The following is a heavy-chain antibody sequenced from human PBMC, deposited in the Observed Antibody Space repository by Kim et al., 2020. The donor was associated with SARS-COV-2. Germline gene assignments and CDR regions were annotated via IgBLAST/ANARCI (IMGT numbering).Heavy chain of an antibody. J-gene: IGHJ4*02. V-gene: IGHV3-21*01. Sequence: ADSVKDRFTISRDNAKTSLYLQMNSLRAEDTAVYYCARDHAGYNYGFDYWGQGTLVTVSS. CDR3: ARDHAGYNYGFDY. D-gene: IGHD5-12*01.